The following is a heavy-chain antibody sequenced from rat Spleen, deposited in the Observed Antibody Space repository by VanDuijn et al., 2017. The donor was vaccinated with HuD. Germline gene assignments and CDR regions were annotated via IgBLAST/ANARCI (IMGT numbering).Heavy chain of an antibody. D-gene: IGHD1-11*01. V-gene: IGHV5-29*01. J-gene: IGHJ2*01. CDR3: ATTPEGYCEY. Sequence: EVQLVESGGGLVQPGRSLKLSCAASGFTFSNYGMAWIRQAPGKGLEWVATINPDGSGTYYPDTVKGRFAISRDNTKSLLYLQMHSLRSEDTATYYCATTPEGYCEYWGQGVMVTVSS. CDR2: INPDGSGT. CDR1: GFTFSNYG.